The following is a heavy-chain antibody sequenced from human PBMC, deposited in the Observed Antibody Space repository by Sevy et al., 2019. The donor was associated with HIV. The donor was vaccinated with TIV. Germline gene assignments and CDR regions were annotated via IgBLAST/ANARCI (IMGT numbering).Heavy chain of an antibody. CDR3: TRDLFYYQPGDY. D-gene: IGHD2-8*01. J-gene: IGHJ4*02. Sequence: GGSLRLSCTASGFTIDDYAMSWFRQAPGKGLERVGFVRSKTYGGTTDYAASVRGRLTISRDDSNGIAYLQMNSLKTEDTALYYCTRDLFYYQPGDYWGQGTLVTVSS. CDR1: GFTIDDYA. V-gene: IGHV3-49*03. CDR2: VRSKTYGGTT.